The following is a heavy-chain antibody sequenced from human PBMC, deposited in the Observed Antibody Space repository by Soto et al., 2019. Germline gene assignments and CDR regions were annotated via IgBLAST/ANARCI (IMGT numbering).Heavy chain of an antibody. CDR3: AHIRAIRSSGYTPNFDY. D-gene: IGHD3-22*01. J-gene: IGHJ4*02. CDR2: IYWNDDK. CDR1: GFSLSTSGVG. V-gene: IGHV2-5*01. Sequence: SGPTLVKPTQTLTLTCTFSGFSLSTSGVGVGWIRQPPGKALEWLALIYWNDDKRYSPSLKSRLTITKVTSKNQVVLTMTNMDPVDTATYYCAHIRAIRSSGYTPNFDYWGQGTLVTVSS.